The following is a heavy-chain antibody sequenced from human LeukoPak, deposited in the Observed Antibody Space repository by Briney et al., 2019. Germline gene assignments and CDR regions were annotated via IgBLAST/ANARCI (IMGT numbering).Heavy chain of an antibody. CDR2: IYTSGST. V-gene: IGHV4-61*02. J-gene: IGHJ4*02. D-gene: IGHD3-3*01. Sequence: SQTLSLTCTVSGGSISSGSYYWSWIRQPAGKGLEWIGRIYTSGSTNYNPSLKSRATISVDTSKNQFSLKLSSVTAADTAVYYCAREQPRPSDFWSGYLDYWGQGTLVTVSS. CDR1: GGSISSGSYY. CDR3: AREQPRPSDFWSGYLDY.